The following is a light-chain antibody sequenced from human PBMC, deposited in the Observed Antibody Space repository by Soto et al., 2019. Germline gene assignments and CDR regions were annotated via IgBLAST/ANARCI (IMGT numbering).Light chain of an antibody. CDR3: QQYDNIPPLT. CDR1: QDISNY. Sequence: DIQMTQSPSSLSTSVGDRVTITCQASQDISNYLNWYQQKPGKAPKLLIYDASNLETGVPSRFSGSGSGTDFTFTISSLQPEDIATYYCQQYDNIPPLTFGNGNKVDIK. V-gene: IGKV1-33*01. J-gene: IGKJ3*01. CDR2: DAS.